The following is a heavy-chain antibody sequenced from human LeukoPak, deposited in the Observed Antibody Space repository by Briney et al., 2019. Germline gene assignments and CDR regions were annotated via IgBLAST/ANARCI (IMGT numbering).Heavy chain of an antibody. CDR2: ISSGGDST. J-gene: IGHJ4*01. D-gene: IGHD5-24*01. V-gene: IGHV3-23*01. Sequence: GGSLRLSCAASGFTFSSYAMSWVRQAPGQGLEWVSVISSGGDSTFYADSVKGRFTISRDNSKNTLYLQMNSLRAEDTALYYCAKAGGGSGYNPLGYWGPGTLVTISS. CDR3: AKAGGGSGYNPLGY. CDR1: GFTFSSYA.